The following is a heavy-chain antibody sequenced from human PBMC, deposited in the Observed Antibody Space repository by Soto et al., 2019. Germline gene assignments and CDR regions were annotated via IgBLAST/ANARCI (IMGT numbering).Heavy chain of an antibody. V-gene: IGHV4-34*01. D-gene: IGHD2-15*01. Sequence: SETLSVTCAVDSGSISGYDWSWIRQPPGKGLEWIGEINHSGSTNYNPSLKSRVTISVDTSKNQFSLKLSSVTAADTAVYYCARSTLLHAIDYWGQGTLVTAPQ. CDR1: SGSISGYD. CDR2: INHSGST. CDR3: ARSTLLHAIDY. J-gene: IGHJ4*02.